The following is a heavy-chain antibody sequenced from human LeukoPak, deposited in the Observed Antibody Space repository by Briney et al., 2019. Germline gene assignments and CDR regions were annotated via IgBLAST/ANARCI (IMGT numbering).Heavy chain of an antibody. CDR1: GGSIFSYY. J-gene: IGHJ6*02. V-gene: IGHV4-4*07. Sequence: SETLSLTCNVSGGSIFSYYWSWIRQPAGKGLEWIGRIYTSGSTNYNPSLKSRVTMSVDTSKNQFSLKLSSVTAADTAVYYCARVNDNWSYYYYGMDVWGQGTTVTVSS. CDR3: ARVNDNWSYYYYGMDV. CDR2: IYTSGST. D-gene: IGHD1-1*01.